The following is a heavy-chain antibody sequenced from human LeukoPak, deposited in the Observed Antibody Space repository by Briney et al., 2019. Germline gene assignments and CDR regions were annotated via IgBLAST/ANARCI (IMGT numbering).Heavy chain of an antibody. Sequence: PGGSLRRSCEATGFTFGSPPMCRVRQAPGKGLVWVSSISVGVDDRYYAHPGRGRFPISRENCKITLYLQVNSLRAHDAAVCYCAKIAVSGLWYFDLWGRGTLVTVSS. J-gene: IGHJ2*01. V-gene: IGHV3-23*01. D-gene: IGHD6-19*01. CDR3: AKIAVSGLWYFDL. CDR1: GFTFGSPP. CDR2: ISVGVDDR.